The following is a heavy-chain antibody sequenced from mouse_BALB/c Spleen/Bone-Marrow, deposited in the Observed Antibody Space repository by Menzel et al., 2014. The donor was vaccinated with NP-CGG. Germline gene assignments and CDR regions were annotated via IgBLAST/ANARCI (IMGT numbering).Heavy chain of an antibody. Sequence: QQSGAELVKPGASVKLSCKASGYTFTSYWMHWVKQRPGQGLEWIGEINPSNGRTNYNEKFKSKATLTVDKSSSTAYMQLSSLTSEDSAVYYCARASWLLRYYYAMDYWGQGTSVTVSS. J-gene: IGHJ4*01. D-gene: IGHD2-3*01. CDR2: INPSNGRT. CDR1: GYTFTSYW. CDR3: ARASWLLRYYYAMDY. V-gene: IGHV1S81*02.